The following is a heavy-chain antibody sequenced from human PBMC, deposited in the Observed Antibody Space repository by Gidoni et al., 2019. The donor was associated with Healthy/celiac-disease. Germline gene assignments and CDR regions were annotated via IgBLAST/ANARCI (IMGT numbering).Heavy chain of an antibody. CDR1: AFPFSSYS. J-gene: IGHJ4*02. D-gene: IGHD6-19*01. V-gene: IGHV3-48*01. Sequence: EVQLVESGGGLVQPGGSLRLSCAASAFPFSSYSMHCVRQAPGKGLEWVSYISSSSSTIYYADSVKGRFTISRDNAKNSLYLQMNSLRAEDTAVYYCARLYSSGWYFAAAPNSEYYFDYWGQGTLVTVSS. CDR3: ARLYSSGWYFAAAPNSEYYFDY. CDR2: ISSSSSTI.